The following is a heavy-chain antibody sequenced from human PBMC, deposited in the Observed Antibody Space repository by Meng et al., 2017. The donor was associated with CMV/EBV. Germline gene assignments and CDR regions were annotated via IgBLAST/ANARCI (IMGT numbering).Heavy chain of an antibody. CDR1: GGSVSSGSYY. V-gene: IGHV4-61*01. J-gene: IGHJ5*02. Sequence: GSLRLSCTVSGGSVSSGSYYWSWIRQPPGKGLEWIGYIYYSGSTNYNPSLKSRVTISVDTSKNQFSLKLSSVTAADTAVYYCAREIPEWVWFYPWGQGTLVTVSS. CDR2: IYYSGST. CDR3: AREIPEWVWFYP. D-gene: IGHD1-14*01.